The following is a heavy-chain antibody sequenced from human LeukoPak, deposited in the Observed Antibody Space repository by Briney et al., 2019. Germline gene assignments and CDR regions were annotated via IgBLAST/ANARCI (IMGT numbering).Heavy chain of an antibody. J-gene: IGHJ4*02. CDR2: FYPEDGET. D-gene: IGHD6-13*01. CDR3: ARDDDSSSWYYYFDY. Sequence: ASVKVSCKVSGYTLTELSMHWVRQAPGKGLEWMGGFYPEDGETIYAQKFQGRVTMTEDTSTDTAYMELSSLRSEDTAVYYCARDDDSSSWYYYFDYWGQGTLVTVSS. V-gene: IGHV1-24*01. CDR1: GYTLTELS.